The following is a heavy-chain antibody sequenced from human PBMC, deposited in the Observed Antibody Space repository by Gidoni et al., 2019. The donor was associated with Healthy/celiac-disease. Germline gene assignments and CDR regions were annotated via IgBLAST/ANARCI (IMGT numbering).Heavy chain of an antibody. CDR2: ISSSSSYI. D-gene: IGHD4-17*01. CDR3: ARMTTVTPFDP. CDR1: GFTFSSYS. Sequence: EVQLVESGGGLVKPGGSLRISGAASGFTFSSYSMNWVRQAPGKGLEWVSSISSSSSYIYYADSVKGRFTISRDNAKNSLYLQMNSLRAEDTAVYYCARMTTVTPFDPWGQGTLVTVSS. V-gene: IGHV3-21*01. J-gene: IGHJ5*02.